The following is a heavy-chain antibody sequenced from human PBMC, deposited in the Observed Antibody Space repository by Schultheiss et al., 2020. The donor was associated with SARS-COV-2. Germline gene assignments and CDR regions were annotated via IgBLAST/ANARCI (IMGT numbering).Heavy chain of an antibody. CDR2: IWYDGSNK. Sequence: GESLKISCAASGFTFSSYSMNWVRQAPGKGLEWVAVIWYDGSNKYYADSVKGRFTISRDNSKNTLYLQMNSLRAEDTAVYYCARDGIAAAGLSEAFDIWGQGTMVTVSS. J-gene: IGHJ3*02. CDR3: ARDGIAAAGLSEAFDI. CDR1: GFTFSSYS. D-gene: IGHD6-13*01. V-gene: IGHV3-33*08.